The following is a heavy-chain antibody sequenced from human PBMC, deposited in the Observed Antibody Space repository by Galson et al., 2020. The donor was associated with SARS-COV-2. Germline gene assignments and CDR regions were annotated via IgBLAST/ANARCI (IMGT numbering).Heavy chain of an antibody. J-gene: IGHJ5*02. CDR1: GFTFNTYA. Sequence: GGSLRLSCAASGFTFNTYAMNWVRQGPGKGLQWVSAISGSGGSTYYADSVKGRFTISRDNSKNTVYLQMISLRAEDTAVYYCAKDTGYSLNPENWFDPWGRGTLVTVSS. CDR2: ISGSGGST. V-gene: IGHV3-23*01. CDR3: AKDTGYSLNPENWFDP. D-gene: IGHD5-18*01.